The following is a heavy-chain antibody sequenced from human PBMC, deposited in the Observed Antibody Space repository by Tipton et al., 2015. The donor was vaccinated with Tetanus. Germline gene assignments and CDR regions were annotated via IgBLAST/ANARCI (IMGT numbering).Heavy chain of an antibody. D-gene: IGHD6-25*01. Sequence: QLVQSGSEMKEPGASVKVSCKASGYNFVNFGITWVRQAPGQGLEWVGWISAYTGKTKYAQKLQGRVTMTTDRSASTAYMDLRRLRPDDTAVYYCARVQEQRIYFYGMDVWGQGTTVTVSS. CDR2: ISAYTGKT. CDR3: ARVQEQRIYFYGMDV. V-gene: IGHV1-18*01. CDR1: GYNFVNFG. J-gene: IGHJ6*02.